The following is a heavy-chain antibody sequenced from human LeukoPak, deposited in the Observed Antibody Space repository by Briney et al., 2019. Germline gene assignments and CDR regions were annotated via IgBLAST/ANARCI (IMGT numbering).Heavy chain of an antibody. Sequence: SVTVSCKASGGALSSYTISWVRQAPGQGLEWMGGFIPLFGSVQYAQKFQGRVTITMDESASTTYMELRSLRSEDTAVFYCTRGMRAIPIYDWGQGTLVTVSS. CDR1: GGALSSYT. CDR2: FIPLFGSV. V-gene: IGHV1-69*05. D-gene: IGHD2-21*01. J-gene: IGHJ4*02. CDR3: TRGMRAIPIYD.